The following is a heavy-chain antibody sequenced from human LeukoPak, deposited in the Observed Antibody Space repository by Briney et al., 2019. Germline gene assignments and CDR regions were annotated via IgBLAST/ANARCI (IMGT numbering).Heavy chain of an antibody. D-gene: IGHD3-3*01. Sequence: SETLSLTCTVSGGSISSHYWSWIRQPPGKGLEWIGYIYYSGSTNYNPSLKSRVTISVDTSKNQFFLKLSSVTAADTAVYYCARLERLFYYMDVWGKGTTVTVSS. CDR2: IYYSGST. CDR3: ARLERLFYYMDV. J-gene: IGHJ6*03. V-gene: IGHV4-59*11. CDR1: GGSISSHY.